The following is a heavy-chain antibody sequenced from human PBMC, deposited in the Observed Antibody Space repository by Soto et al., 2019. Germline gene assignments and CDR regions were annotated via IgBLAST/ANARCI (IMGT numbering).Heavy chain of an antibody. J-gene: IGHJ4*02. CDR3: ARGEATVTDY. CDR2: ISSSSSYI. CDR1: GFTFSSYS. V-gene: IGHV3-21*01. Sequence: EVQLVESGGGLVKPGGSLRLSCAASGFTFSSYSMNWVRQAPGKGMEWVSSISSSSSYIYYADSVKGRFTISRDNAKNSLYLQMNSLRAEDTAVYYCARGEATVTDYWGQGTLVTVSS. D-gene: IGHD4-17*01.